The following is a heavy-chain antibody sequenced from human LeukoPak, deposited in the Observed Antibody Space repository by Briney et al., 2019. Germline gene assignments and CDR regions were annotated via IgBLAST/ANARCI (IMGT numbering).Heavy chain of an antibody. CDR2: IKSRTDGGTT. V-gene: IGHV3-15*01. CDR3: TTGRTSSSKDWFDP. CDR1: GLTFSNAW. J-gene: IGHJ5*02. D-gene: IGHD6-6*01. Sequence: GGSLRLSCVASGLTFSNAWMSWVRQAPGKGLEWVSRIKSRTDGGTTNYAAPVKGRFTLSRDDSKNTLYLQMNSLTTDDTAVYYCTTGRTSSSKDWFDPWGQGTLVTVSS.